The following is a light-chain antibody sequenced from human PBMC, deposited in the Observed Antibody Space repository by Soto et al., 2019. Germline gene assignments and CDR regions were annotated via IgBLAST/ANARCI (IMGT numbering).Light chain of an antibody. CDR3: NSYTSSNTYV. J-gene: IGLJ1*01. CDR1: SSDVGSYSR. V-gene: IGLV2-18*02. CDR2: EVS. Sequence: QSALTQPPSVSGSPGQSVTISCTGTSSDVGSYSRVSWYQQPPGTAPKLMIYEVSNRPSGVPDRFSGSKSGNTASLTISGLQPEDEADYYCNSYTSSNTYVFGTGTKSPS.